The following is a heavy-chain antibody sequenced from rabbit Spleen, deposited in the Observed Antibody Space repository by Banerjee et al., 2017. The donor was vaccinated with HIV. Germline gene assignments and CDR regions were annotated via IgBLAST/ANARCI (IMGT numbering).Heavy chain of an antibody. CDR1: GFDFNNYY. J-gene: IGHJ4*01. V-gene: IGHV1S7*01. D-gene: IGHD8-1*01. CDR2: TEPIFGTT. Sequence: QSLEESGGGLVQPGESLTLSCKGSGFDFNNYYMTWVRQAPGKGLEWIGLTEPIFGTTYYANWVNGRFTISSHNAQNTLYLQLKSLTAADTATYFCARILVFSGSSYPYNLWGPGTLVTVS. CDR3: ARILVFSGSSYPYNL.